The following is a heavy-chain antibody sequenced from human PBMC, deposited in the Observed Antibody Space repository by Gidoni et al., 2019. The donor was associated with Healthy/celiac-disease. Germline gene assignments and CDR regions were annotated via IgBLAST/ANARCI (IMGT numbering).Heavy chain of an antibody. D-gene: IGHD4-17*01. CDR3: ASRPPDYGDYWYFDL. V-gene: IGHV3-30*04. J-gene: IGHJ2*01. CDR2: ISYDGSNK. CDR1: GFTFSSYA. Sequence: QVQLVESGGGVVQPGRSLRLSCAASGFTFSSYAMHWVRQAPGKGLEWVAVISYDGSNKYYADSVKGRFTISRDNSKNTLYLQMNSLRAEDTAVYYCASRPPDYGDYWYFDLWGRGTLVTVSS.